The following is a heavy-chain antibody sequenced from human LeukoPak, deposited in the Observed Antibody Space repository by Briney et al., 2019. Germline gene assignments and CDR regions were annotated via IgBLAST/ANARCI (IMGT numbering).Heavy chain of an antibody. CDR2: IFYSGST. Sequence: SETLSLTCTVSGGSISSSSYYWGWIRQPPGKGLEWIGYIFYSGSTNYNPSLKSRVTMSVDTSRNQFSLRLSSVTAADTAVYYCARGWIEQVMVVAASTKTFDPWGQGTLVTVSS. D-gene: IGHD2-15*01. V-gene: IGHV4-61*05. CDR3: ARGWIEQVMVVAASTKTFDP. J-gene: IGHJ5*02. CDR1: GGSISSSSYY.